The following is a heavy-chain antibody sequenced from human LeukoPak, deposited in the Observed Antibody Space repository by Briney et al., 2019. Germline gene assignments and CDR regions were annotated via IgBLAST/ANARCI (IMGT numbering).Heavy chain of an antibody. J-gene: IGHJ4*02. V-gene: IGHV4-59*11. CDR2: IYYSGST. CDR3: ARVLSSNGYSSSWYLDY. CDR1: GGSISSHH. Sequence: SETLSLTCTVSGGSISSHHWSWIRQPPGKGLEWIGYIYYSGSTNYKPSLKSRVTISVDTSKNQFSLKLTSVTAADTAVYYCARVLSSNGYSSSWYLDYWGQGTLVTVSS. D-gene: IGHD6-13*01.